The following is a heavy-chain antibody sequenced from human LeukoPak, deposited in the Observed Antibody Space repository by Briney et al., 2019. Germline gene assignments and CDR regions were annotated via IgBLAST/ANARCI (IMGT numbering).Heavy chain of an antibody. V-gene: IGHV3-21*04. Sequence: GGSLRLSCAASGFTVSDNYMTWVRQAPGKGLEWVSSISNSSSYIYYADSVKGRFTISRDNARNSLYLQMNSLRAEDTAVCFCARGGLSIMGYWGQGTLVTVSS. CDR3: ARGGLSIMGY. J-gene: IGHJ4*02. D-gene: IGHD2/OR15-2a*01. CDR1: GFTVSDNY. CDR2: ISNSSSYI.